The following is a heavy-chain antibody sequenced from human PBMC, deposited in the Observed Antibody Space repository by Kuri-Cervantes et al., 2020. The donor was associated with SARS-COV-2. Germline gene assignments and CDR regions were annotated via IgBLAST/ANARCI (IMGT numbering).Heavy chain of an antibody. V-gene: IGHV4-30-4*02. CDR1: GGSISSGEYS. Sequence: SETLSLTCTVSGGSISSGEYSWSWNRQPPGKGLEWIGYIHYSGSTYYNPSLKSRVTISVDTSKNQFSLKLSSVTAADTAVYYCARGVCSGGSCYLGYWGQGTLVTVAS. J-gene: IGHJ4*02. CDR2: IHYSGST. D-gene: IGHD2-15*01. CDR3: ARGVCSGGSCYLGY.